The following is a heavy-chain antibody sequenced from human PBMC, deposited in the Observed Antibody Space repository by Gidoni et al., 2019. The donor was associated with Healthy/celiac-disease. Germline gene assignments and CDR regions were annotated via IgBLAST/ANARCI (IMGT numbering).Heavy chain of an antibody. CDR3: ARGGVGRKREYFDY. D-gene: IGHD1-26*01. J-gene: IGHJ4*02. Sequence: QVQRVESGGGVVQPGRSLTLSCAAYGFTLSSDAMHWVRQPPGKGLELVAVISYDGSNKYWADSVKGRFTISRDNSKNTLYMQMNSLRAEDASGYYCARGGVGRKREYFDYWGQGTLVTVSS. CDR2: ISYDGSNK. CDR1: GFTLSSDA. V-gene: IGHV3-30-3*01.